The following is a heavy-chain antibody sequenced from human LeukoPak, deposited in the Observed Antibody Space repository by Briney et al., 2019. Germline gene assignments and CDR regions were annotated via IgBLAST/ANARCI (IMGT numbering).Heavy chain of an antibody. CDR1: GFTFSSYA. Sequence: GGSLRLSCAASGFTFSSYAMSWVRQAPGKGLEWVSAISGSGGSTYYADSVKGRFTISRDNSKNTLYLQMNSLRAEDAAVYYCAKDSYGGNRHDAFDIWGQGTMVTVSS. J-gene: IGHJ3*02. CDR3: AKDSYGGNRHDAFDI. D-gene: IGHD4-23*01. V-gene: IGHV3-23*01. CDR2: ISGSGGST.